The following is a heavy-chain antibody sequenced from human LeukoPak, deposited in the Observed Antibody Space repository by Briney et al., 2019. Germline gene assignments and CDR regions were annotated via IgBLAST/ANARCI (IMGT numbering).Heavy chain of an antibody. CDR3: ARDDVLPAPNWLRPFDY. CDR2: ISAYNDNT. J-gene: IGHJ4*02. Sequence: ASVKVSCKASGYSFRSYGISWVRQAPGQGLEWMGWISAYNDNTDYAQKFQGRVTMITDTSTSTAYMELRSLRSNDTAMYYCARDDVLPAPNWLRPFDYWGQGTLVTVSS. V-gene: IGHV1-18*04. CDR1: GYSFRSYG. D-gene: IGHD5-12*01.